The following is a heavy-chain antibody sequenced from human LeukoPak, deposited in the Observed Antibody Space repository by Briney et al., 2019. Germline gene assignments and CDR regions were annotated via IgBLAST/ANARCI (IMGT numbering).Heavy chain of an antibody. V-gene: IGHV1-18*01. CDR3: ARLLQKAGYYYDSSGFLDY. Sequence: GASVKVSCKASDYTFTSYGISWVRQAPGQGLEWMGWISAYNGNTNYAQKLQGRVTMTTDTSTSTAYMELRSLRSDDTAVYYCARLLQKAGYYYDSSGFLDYWGQGTLVTVSS. J-gene: IGHJ4*02. CDR1: DYTFTSYG. CDR2: ISAYNGNT. D-gene: IGHD3-22*01.